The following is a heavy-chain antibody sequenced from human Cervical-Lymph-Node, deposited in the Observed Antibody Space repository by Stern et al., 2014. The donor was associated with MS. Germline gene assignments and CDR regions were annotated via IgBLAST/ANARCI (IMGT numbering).Heavy chain of an antibody. D-gene: IGHD1-26*01. CDR2: IIPIIGTA. V-gene: IGHV1-69*06. CDR1: GGTFSYYA. J-gene: IGHJ3*02. Sequence: VQLVQSGPEVKKPGSSVKVSCKASGGTFSYYALSWVRQAPGQGLEWMGGIIPIIGTANYAQNFQGRLTFPGDKPRRTPYMELSSWRSGDPALYYCARDTRHANGSPFAFDIWGQGTMVTVSS. CDR3: ARDTRHANGSPFAFDI.